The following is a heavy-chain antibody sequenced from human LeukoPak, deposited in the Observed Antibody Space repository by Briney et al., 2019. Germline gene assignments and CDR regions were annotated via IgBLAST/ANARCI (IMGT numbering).Heavy chain of an antibody. V-gene: IGHV4-39*07. CDR1: GVPIRSGDHY. J-gene: IGHJ3*02. D-gene: IGHD3-22*01. CDR3: ARVNEFRYYDSSGYSERPNAFDI. CDR2: MSSGGRT. Sequence: MTSETLSLTCTVSGVPIRSGDHYWRWVRQSPGKGLVWIGSMSSGGRTFYHPPLRSRVTIPVDTSNDQFSLRMSYVTAADTAVYYCARVNEFRYYDSSGYSERPNAFDIWGQGTMVTVSS.